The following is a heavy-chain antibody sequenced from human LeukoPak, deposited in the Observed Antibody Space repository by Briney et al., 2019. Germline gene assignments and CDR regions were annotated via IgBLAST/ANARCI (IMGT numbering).Heavy chain of an antibody. Sequence: SVKVSCKASGGTFSSYAISWVRQAPGQGLEWMGGIIPIFGTANYAQKFQGRVTITTDESTSTAYMELSSLRSEDTAVYYCASNTPLRVGYYFDYWGQGTLVTVSS. CDR1: GGTFSSYA. D-gene: IGHD3-10*01. J-gene: IGHJ4*02. CDR3: ASNTPLRVGYYFDY. CDR2: IIPIFGTA. V-gene: IGHV1-69*05.